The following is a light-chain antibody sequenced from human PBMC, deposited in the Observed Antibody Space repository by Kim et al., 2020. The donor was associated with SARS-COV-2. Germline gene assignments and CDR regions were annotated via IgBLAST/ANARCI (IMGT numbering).Light chain of an antibody. V-gene: IGKV1-12*01. J-gene: IGKJ1*01. Sequence: GSGGDRVAIPCRPRQSFNNWLAGYQQKPGKAPKLLIYGATTLQSGVPSRFNGSKSGTDFTLTLSNPQPEDFATYYCQQANSFPWTFGQGTKVDIK. CDR2: GAT. CDR3: QQANSFPWT. CDR1: QSFNNW.